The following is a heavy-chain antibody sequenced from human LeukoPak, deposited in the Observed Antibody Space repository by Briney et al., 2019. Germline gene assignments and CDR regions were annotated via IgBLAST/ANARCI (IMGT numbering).Heavy chain of an antibody. J-gene: IGHJ4*02. V-gene: IGHV3-30*18. CDR3: AKLPGTTVTTPPSY. CDR2: ISYDGSNK. D-gene: IGHD4-17*01. CDR1: GFTFSSYG. Sequence: GGSLGLSCAASGFTFSSYGMHWVRQAPGKGLEWVAVISYDGSNKYYADSVKGRFTISRDNSKNTLYLQMNSLRAEDTAVYYCAKLPGTTVTTPPSYWGQGTLVTVSS.